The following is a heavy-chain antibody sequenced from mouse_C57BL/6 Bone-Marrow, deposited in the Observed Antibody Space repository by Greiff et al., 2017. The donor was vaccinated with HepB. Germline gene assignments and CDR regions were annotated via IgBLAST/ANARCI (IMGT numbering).Heavy chain of an antibody. Sequence: EVKVEESGGGLVQPGGSLSLSCAASGFTFTDYYMSWVRQPPGKALAWLGFIRNKANGYTTEYSASVKGRFTIFRDNSQSILYLQMNALRAEDSATYYCARYFAQYEGYSFAYLGQGTLVTVSA. CDR1: GFTFTDYY. V-gene: IGHV7-3*01. CDR3: ARYFAQYEGYSFAY. J-gene: IGHJ3*01. D-gene: IGHD2-3*01. CDR2: IRNKANGYTT.